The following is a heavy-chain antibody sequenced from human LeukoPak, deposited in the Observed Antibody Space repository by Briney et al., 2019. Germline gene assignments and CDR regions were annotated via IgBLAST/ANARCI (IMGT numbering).Heavy chain of an antibody. V-gene: IGHV1-2*02. CDR3: ARKLSAVGRLSAFDM. CDR1: GYTFPDYF. J-gene: IGHJ3*02. Sequence: SVTVSCLACGYTFPDYFIHWLRPAAGQGLAWMGWINRNKDDTSYAKKFQGRVTMTRDTSIMTGNTELTALRVDDTAAYHCARKLSAVGRLSAFDMWGQGTMVTVSS. CDR2: INRNKDDT. D-gene: IGHD3-16*02.